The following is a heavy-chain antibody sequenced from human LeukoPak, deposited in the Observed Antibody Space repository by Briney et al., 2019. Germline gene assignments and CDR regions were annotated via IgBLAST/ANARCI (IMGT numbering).Heavy chain of an antibody. J-gene: IGHJ4*02. CDR3: ARDQYDYVWGSYRYRIFDY. D-gene: IGHD3-16*02. CDR2: ISAYNGNT. Sequence: ASVKVSCKASGYIFTSYFMHWVRQAPGQGLEWMGWISAYNGNTNYAQKLQGRVTMTTDTSTSTAYMELRSLRSDDTAVYYCARDQYDYVWGSYRYRIFDYWGQGTLVTVSS. CDR1: GYIFTSYF. V-gene: IGHV1-18*04.